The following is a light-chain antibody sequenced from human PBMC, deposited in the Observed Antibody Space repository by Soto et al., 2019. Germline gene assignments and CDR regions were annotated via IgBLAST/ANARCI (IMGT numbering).Light chain of an antibody. V-gene: IGLV2-23*01. CDR2: DDT. CDR1: RGDIGSYNL. Sequence: QAASVSGSPGQSITISCTGTRGDIGSYNLVSWYQQHPGRAPKFIIYDDTKRPSGVSDRFSGSKSGNTASLTISGLQAEDEADYYCCSYAGSSTVIFGGGTKLTVL. J-gene: IGLJ2*01. CDR3: CSYAGSSTVI.